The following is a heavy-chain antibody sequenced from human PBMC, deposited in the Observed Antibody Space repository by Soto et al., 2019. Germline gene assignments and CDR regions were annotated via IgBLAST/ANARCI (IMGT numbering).Heavy chain of an antibody. CDR1: GGSISSGDYY. J-gene: IGHJ4*02. CDR2: IYYSGST. Sequence: SETLSLTCTVSGGSISSGDYYWSWIRQPPGKGLEWIGYIYYSGSTYYNPSLKSRVTISVDTSKNQFSLKLSSVTAADTAVYYCARGRSFAWFGESSFDYWGQGTLVTVSS. D-gene: IGHD3-10*01. V-gene: IGHV4-30-4*01. CDR3: ARGRSFAWFGESSFDY.